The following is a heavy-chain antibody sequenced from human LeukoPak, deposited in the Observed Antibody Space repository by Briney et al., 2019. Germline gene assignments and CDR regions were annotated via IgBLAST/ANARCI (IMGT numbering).Heavy chain of an antibody. J-gene: IGHJ4*02. Sequence: PSETLSLTCTVSGVSISSYYWSWIRQPPGKGLEWIGYIYYSGSTNYNPSLKSRVAISVDTSKNQFSLKLSSVTAADTAVYYCARESTHYGVLWFGEFTDWGQGTLVTVSS. CDR2: IYYSGST. CDR1: GVSISSYY. CDR3: ARESTHYGVLWFGEFTD. D-gene: IGHD3-10*01. V-gene: IGHV4-59*01.